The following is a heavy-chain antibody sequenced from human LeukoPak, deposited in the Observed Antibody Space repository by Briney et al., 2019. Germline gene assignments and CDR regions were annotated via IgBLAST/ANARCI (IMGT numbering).Heavy chain of an antibody. CDR1: GFTFSSYA. Sequence: PGGSLRLSCAASGFTFSSYAMSWVRQAPGKGLEWVSATSGPGGSRDYAASVKGRFTISRDNSKNTLYLQMNSLRAEDTAIYYCAKKVGLVSAPLYYFDLWGQGTLVTVSS. J-gene: IGHJ4*02. CDR3: AKKVGLVSAPLYYFDL. D-gene: IGHD6-6*01. CDR2: TSGPGGSR. V-gene: IGHV3-23*01.